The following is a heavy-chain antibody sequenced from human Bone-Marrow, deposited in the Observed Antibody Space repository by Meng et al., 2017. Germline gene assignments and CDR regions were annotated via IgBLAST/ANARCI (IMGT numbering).Heavy chain of an antibody. CDR2: IGSGGDP. D-gene: IGHD3-10*01. V-gene: IGHV3-23*01. Sequence: VKVSESGGVWGQPGGSLRLSCVASGITFSSYTMTWVRQAPGKGLEWVSVIGSGGDPYYADSVRGRFIISRDNSKNTLYLQMNSLRAEDTAVYYCAKRALRGEHYFDYWGQGTLVTVSS. J-gene: IGHJ4*02. CDR1: GITFSSYT. CDR3: AKRALRGEHYFDY.